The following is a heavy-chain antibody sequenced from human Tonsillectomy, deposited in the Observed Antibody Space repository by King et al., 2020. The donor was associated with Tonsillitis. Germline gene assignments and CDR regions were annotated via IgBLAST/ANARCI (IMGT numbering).Heavy chain of an antibody. CDR2: INPTGGSR. V-gene: IGHV1-46*03. CDR3: ARHGTIFGVADY. J-gene: IGHJ4*02. CDR1: GYSFPTYY. D-gene: IGHD3-3*01. Sequence: QLVQSGAEVLQPGASVRVACKTSGYSFPTYYIHWFRQAPGQGLEWMAIINPTGGSRTYAQKFQGRVTVTLDTPASTVYMEMNSLTSDDTAVYYCARHGTIFGVADYWGQGTLVTVSS.